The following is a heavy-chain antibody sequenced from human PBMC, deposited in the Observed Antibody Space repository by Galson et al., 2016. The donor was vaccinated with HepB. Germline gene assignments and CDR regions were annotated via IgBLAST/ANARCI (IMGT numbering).Heavy chain of an antibody. CDR3: ARGHIVATVDYYYYGLDV. CDR1: GYTFTTYA. V-gene: IGHV1-3*01. CDR2: INAANGDT. Sequence: SVKVSCKASGYTFTTYAMYRVRQAPGQRLEWMGWINAANGDTKYSQKLQGRGTITWDTSANTAYMELSSLRSEDTAVYYCARGHIVATVDYYYYGLDVWGQGTTVTVSS. J-gene: IGHJ6*02. D-gene: IGHD5-12*01.